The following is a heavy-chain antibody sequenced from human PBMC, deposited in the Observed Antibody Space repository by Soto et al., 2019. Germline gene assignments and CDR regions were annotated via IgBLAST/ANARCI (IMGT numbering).Heavy chain of an antibody. CDR1: GFTFSGYA. Sequence: PGGSLRLSCAASGFTFSGYAMSWVRQAPGEGLEWVSAISGSGGSTYYADSVKGRFTISRDNSKNTLYLQMNSLRAEDTAVYYCAKIYYDFWSGYLDYYYYYGMDVWGQGTTVTVSS. CDR2: ISGSGGST. CDR3: AKIYYDFWSGYLDYYYYYGMDV. J-gene: IGHJ6*02. D-gene: IGHD3-3*01. V-gene: IGHV3-23*01.